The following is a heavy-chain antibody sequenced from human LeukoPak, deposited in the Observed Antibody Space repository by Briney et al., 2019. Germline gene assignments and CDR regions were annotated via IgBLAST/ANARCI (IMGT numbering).Heavy chain of an antibody. CDR1: GYTLTYYY. J-gene: IGHJ3*02. V-gene: IGHV1-2*02. D-gene: IGHD3-10*01. CDR2: INPNSGGR. CDR3: ARTPSFGSVAFDI. Sequence: ASVKVSCKASGYTLTYYYIHWVRQAPGQGLEWMGWINPNSGGRNYAQKFQGRVTMTRDTSINTAYVEVSGLRSDDTAVYYCARTPSFGSVAFDIWGQGTMVTVSS.